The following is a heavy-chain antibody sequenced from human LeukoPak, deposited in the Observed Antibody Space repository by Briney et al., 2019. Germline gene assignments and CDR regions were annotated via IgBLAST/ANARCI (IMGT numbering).Heavy chain of an antibody. CDR3: AKVVRYDYYYYMDV. D-gene: IGHD2-8*02. CDR1: GFTFSSYG. J-gene: IGHJ6*03. CDR2: IRYDGSNK. V-gene: IGHV3-30*02. Sequence: GGSLRLSCAASGFTFSSYGMHWVRQAPGKGLEWVAFIRYDGSNKYYADSVKGRFTISRDNSKNTLYLQMNSPRAEDTAVYYCAKVVRYDYYYYMDVWGKGTTVTVSS.